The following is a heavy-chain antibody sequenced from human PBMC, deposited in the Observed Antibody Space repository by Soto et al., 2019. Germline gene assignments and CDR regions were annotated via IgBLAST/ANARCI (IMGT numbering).Heavy chain of an antibody. D-gene: IGHD1-1*01. J-gene: IGHJ6*02. CDR1: GGTFSSYA. CDR2: IIPIFGTA. CDR3: ARLLITPGYWNAYYGMDV. Sequence: ASVKVSCKASGGTFSSYAISWVRQAPGQGLEWMGGIIPIFGTANYAQKFQGRVTITADESTSTAYMELSSLRSEDTAVYYCARLLITPGYWNAYYGMDVWGQGTTVTVSS. V-gene: IGHV1-69*13.